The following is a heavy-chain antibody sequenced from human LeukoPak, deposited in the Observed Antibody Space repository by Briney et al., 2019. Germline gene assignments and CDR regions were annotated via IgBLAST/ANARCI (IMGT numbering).Heavy chain of an antibody. J-gene: IGHJ4*02. CDR3: ARDGSGWYVFDY. V-gene: IGHV3-48*03. D-gene: IGHD6-19*01. Sequence: GSLRLSCAASGFTFSSYEMNLVRQAPGKGLGWVSYISSSGSTIYYADSVKGRFTISRDNAKNSLYLQMNSLRAEDTAVYYCARDGSGWYVFDYWGQGTLVTVSS. CDR1: GFTFSSYE. CDR2: ISSSGSTI.